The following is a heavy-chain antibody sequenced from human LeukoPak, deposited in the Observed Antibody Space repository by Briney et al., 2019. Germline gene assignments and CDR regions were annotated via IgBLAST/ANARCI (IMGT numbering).Heavy chain of an antibody. D-gene: IGHD3-9*01. V-gene: IGHV4-59*01. CDR1: GGSISSYY. CDR3: ARLTILTGRGPDAFDI. Sequence: PSETLSLTCTVSGGSISSYYCSWIRQPPGKGLEWIGYIYYSGSTNYNPSLKSRVTISVDTSKNQFSLKLSSVTAADTAVYYCARLTILTGRGPDAFDIWGQGTMVTVSS. J-gene: IGHJ3*02. CDR2: IYYSGST.